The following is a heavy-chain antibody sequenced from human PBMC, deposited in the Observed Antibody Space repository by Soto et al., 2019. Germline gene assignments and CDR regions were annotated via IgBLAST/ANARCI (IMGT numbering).Heavy chain of an antibody. CDR2: IIPIFGTA. Sequence: SVKVSCKASGGTFSSYAISWVRQDPGQGLEWMGGIIPIFGTANYAQKFQGRVTITADESTSTAYMELSSLRSEDTAVYYCARDRYYDSSGSTYFDYWGQGTLVTVSS. V-gene: IGHV1-69*13. J-gene: IGHJ4*02. D-gene: IGHD3-22*01. CDR3: ARDRYYDSSGSTYFDY. CDR1: GGTFSSYA.